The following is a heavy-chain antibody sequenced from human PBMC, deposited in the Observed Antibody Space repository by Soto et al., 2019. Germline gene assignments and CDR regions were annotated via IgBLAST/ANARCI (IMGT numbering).Heavy chain of an antibody. CDR1: GGSVSSSSYY. V-gene: IGHV4-39*01. CDR3: ASGYGWFDP. J-gene: IGHJ5*02. Sequence: SETRSLTCTVSGGSVSSSSYYWGWIRQPPGKGLEWIGSIDYSGSTYYNPSLKSRVTISVDTSKNQFSLKLRSVTAADMAVYFCASGYGWFDPWGQGTLVTVSS. D-gene: IGHD2-2*03. CDR2: IDYSGST.